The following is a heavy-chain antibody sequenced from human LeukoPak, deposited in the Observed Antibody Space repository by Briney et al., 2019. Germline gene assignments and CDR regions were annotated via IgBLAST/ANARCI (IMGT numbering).Heavy chain of an antibody. CDR3: IRDGAVTGIWFDS. J-gene: IGHJ5*01. D-gene: IGHD6-19*01. CDR1: GYTFTGYY. CDR2: INPNSGDT. V-gene: IGHV1-2*06. Sequence: ASVRVSCKTSGYTFTGYYIHWVRQAPGQGLEWMGRINPNSGDTNYTQKFQGRLTITRDTSVGTAYMELSRLTSDDTAVYYCIRDGAVTGIWFDSWGQGSLVTVSS.